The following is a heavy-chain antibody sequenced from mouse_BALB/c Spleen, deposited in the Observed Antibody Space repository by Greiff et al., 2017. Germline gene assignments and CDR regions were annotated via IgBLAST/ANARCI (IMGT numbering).Heavy chain of an antibody. Sequence: EVQLQQSGAELVKPGASVKLSCTASGFNIKDTYMHWVKQSPEQGLEWIGRIDPANGNTIYDPKFQGKASITADTSSNTAYLQLSSLTSEDTAVYYCARGAMDYWGQGTSVTVSS. J-gene: IGHJ4*01. CDR3: ARGAMDY. CDR1: GFNIKDTY. CDR2: IDPANGNT. V-gene: IGHV14-3*02.